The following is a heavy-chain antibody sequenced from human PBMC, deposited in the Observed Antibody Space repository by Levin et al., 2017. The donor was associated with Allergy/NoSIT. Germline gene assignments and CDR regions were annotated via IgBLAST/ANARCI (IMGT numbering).Heavy chain of an antibody. CDR1: GYTFTADW. CDR2: LYPGDSDT. V-gene: IGHV5-51*01. Sequence: GESLKISCKTSGYTFTADWIAWVRQTPGTGLEWMAILYPGDSDTVYSPAFQGQVTISADTSTRTAYLPWTSLKASDTGMYFCARAGVASVTPYFPNWGQGTLVTVSS. CDR3: ARAGVASVTPYFPN. J-gene: IGHJ4*02. D-gene: IGHD2/OR15-2a*01.